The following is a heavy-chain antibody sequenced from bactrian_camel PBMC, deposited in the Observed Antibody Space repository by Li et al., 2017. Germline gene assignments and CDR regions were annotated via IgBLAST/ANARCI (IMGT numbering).Heavy chain of an antibody. J-gene: IGHJ4*01. CDR3: ATRDGGAYNY. CDR2: IHSTSGTT. D-gene: IGHD1*01. Sequence: VQLVESGGGLVQPGGSLRLSCAAAGFAFSRYTMTWLRQAPGKGLEWVAGIHSTSGTTYYSDFVKGRFTVSRDNAKNTVVLQMNSLRSEDTALYYCATRDGGAYNYWGQGTQVTVS. CDR1: GFAFSRYT. V-gene: IGHV3S40*01.